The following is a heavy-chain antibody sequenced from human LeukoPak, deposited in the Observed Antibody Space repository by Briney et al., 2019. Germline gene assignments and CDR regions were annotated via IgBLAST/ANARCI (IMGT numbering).Heavy chain of an antibody. V-gene: IGHV3-23*01. D-gene: IGHD6-19*01. Sequence: GGSLRLSCVASGFTFNNYVMSWVRQAPGKGLEWVSGISASGGTTYYADSVKGRFTISRDNAKNSLYLQMNSLRAEDTAVYYCARVLSGWYYDYYYYMDVWGKGTTVTVSS. CDR3: ARVLSGWYYDYYYYMDV. CDR2: ISASGGTT. J-gene: IGHJ6*03. CDR1: GFTFNNYV.